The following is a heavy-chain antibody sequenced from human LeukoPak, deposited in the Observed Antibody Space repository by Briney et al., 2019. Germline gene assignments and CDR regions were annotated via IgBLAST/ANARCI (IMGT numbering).Heavy chain of an antibody. V-gene: IGHV4-30-2*01. CDR3: ARARKITKTIDY. Sequence: PSETLSLTCAVSGGSISSGGYSWSWIRQPPGKGLEWIGYIYHSGSTYYNPSLKSRVTISVDRSKNQFSLKLSSVTAADTAVYYCARARKITKTIDYWGQGTLVTVSS. CDR2: IYHSGST. D-gene: IGHD2-8*01. CDR1: GGSISSGGYS. J-gene: IGHJ4*02.